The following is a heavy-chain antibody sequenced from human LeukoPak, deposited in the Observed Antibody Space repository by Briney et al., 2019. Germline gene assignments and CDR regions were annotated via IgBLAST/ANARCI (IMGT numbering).Heavy chain of an antibody. CDR3: ARALTIFGVVIGFDAFDI. Sequence: PSETLSLTCTVSGGSISTYYWTWIRQPPGKGLEWIGYIYYSGSTNYNPSLKSRVTISVDTSKNQFSLKLNSVTAADTAVYYCARALTIFGVVIGFDAFDIWGQGTMVTVSS. D-gene: IGHD3-3*01. CDR2: IYYSGST. CDR1: GGSISTYY. V-gene: IGHV4-59*01. J-gene: IGHJ3*02.